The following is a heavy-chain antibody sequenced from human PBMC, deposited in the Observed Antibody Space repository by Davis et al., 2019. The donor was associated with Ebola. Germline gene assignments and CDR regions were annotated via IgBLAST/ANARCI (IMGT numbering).Heavy chain of an antibody. Sequence: GESLKISCAASGFNFRSYGMHWVRQAPDKGLEWVAVIWYDGSRKYYGDSVKGRFTISRDNSNNLLYLQMNSLRAEDTAVYYCAKDHYYDSSGYYTSHWGQGTLVTVSS. CDR1: GFNFRSYG. CDR3: AKDHYYDSSGYYTSH. J-gene: IGHJ4*02. CDR2: IWYDGSRK. V-gene: IGHV3-30*02. D-gene: IGHD3-22*01.